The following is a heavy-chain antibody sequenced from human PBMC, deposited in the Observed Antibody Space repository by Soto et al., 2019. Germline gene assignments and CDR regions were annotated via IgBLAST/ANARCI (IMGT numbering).Heavy chain of an antibody. CDR1: GFTFRNFA. CDR2: VSGSGDSS. J-gene: IGHJ4*02. Sequence: EVQVLESGGGLVQPGGSLRLSCAASGFTFRNFAMNWVRQAPGRGLEWVSGVSGSGDSSYYADSVKGRFTTSRDNSKNAVYLQMTSLRVEDTAVYYCANGPYAMAVPPDYWGQGTLVTVSS. D-gene: IGHD2-2*01. CDR3: ANGPYAMAVPPDY. V-gene: IGHV3-23*01.